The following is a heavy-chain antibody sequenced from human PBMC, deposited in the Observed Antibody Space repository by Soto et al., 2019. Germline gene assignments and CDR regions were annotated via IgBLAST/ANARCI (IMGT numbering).Heavy chain of an antibody. D-gene: IGHD3-3*01. Sequence: GGSLRLSCAVSGFSVSDNYMSWVRQAPGKGLEWVSVIYRGDATHYADSVKGRFTISRDNSKNTVYLQMNSLRAEDTAVYYCARGGRAIFGVVRYYGMDVWGQGTTVTVSS. CDR2: IYRGDAT. V-gene: IGHV3-53*01. CDR3: ARGGRAIFGVVRYYGMDV. CDR1: GFSVSDNY. J-gene: IGHJ6*02.